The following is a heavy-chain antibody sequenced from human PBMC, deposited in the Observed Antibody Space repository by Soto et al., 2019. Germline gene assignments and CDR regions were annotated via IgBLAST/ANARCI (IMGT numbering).Heavy chain of an antibody. V-gene: IGHV4-59*01. J-gene: IGHJ3*02. CDR2: IYYSGST. Sequence: GKGLEWIGYIYYSGSTNYNPSLKSRVTISVDTSKNQFSLKLSSVTAADTAVYYFARDLHHTDSSHAFDIPAQATIVSV. CDR3: ARDLHHTDSSHAFDI. D-gene: IGHD3-22*01.